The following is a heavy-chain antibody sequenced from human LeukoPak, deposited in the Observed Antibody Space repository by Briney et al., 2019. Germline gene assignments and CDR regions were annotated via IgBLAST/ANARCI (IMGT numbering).Heavy chain of an antibody. CDR1: GFTFSVYG. CDR3: AKWLPGDY. Sequence: AGGSLRLSCAASGFTFSVYGMHWVRQAPGKGLEWVAVISYDGSNKYYADSVKGRFTISRDNSKNTLYLQMNSLRAEDTAVYYCAKWLPGDYWGQGTLVTVSS. CDR2: ISYDGSNK. J-gene: IGHJ4*02. V-gene: IGHV3-30*18. D-gene: IGHD3-10*01.